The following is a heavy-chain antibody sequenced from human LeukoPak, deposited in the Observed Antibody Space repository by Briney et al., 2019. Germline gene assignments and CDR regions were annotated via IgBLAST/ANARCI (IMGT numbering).Heavy chain of an antibody. CDR1: GFTFSSYW. J-gene: IGHJ3*02. V-gene: IGHV3-7*01. Sequence: GGSLRLSCAASGFTFSSYWMSWVRQAPGKGLEWVANIKQDGSEKYYVDSMKGRFTISRDNAKNSLYLQMNSLRAEDTAVYYCARENIVVVPAKDAFDIWGQGTMVTVSS. D-gene: IGHD2-2*01. CDR2: IKQDGSEK. CDR3: ARENIVVVPAKDAFDI.